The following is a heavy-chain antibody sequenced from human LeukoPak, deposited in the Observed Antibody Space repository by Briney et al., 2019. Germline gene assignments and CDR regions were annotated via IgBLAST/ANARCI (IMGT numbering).Heavy chain of an antibody. V-gene: IGHV1-69*04. J-gene: IGHJ4*02. D-gene: IGHD3-22*01. CDR1: GYTFTSYG. CDR2: IIPILDTP. CDR3: ARDLTSYYYDNNGAFDF. Sequence: ASVKVSCKASGYTFTSYGISWVRQAPGQGLEWMGKIIPILDTPNYAQKFQGRVTITADKSTSTAYMELSSLRSEDTAVYYCARDLTSYYYDNNGAFDFWGQGTLVTVSS.